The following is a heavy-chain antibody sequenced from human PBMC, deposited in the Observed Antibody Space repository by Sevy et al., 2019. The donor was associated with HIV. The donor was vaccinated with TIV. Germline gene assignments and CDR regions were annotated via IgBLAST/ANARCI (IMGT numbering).Heavy chain of an antibody. CDR3: NTDENVIFTGYKDY. CDR2: IKSKTDGGTT. J-gene: IGHJ4*02. CDR1: GLTFSNAW. V-gene: IGHV3-15*07. D-gene: IGHD3-9*01. Sequence: GGSLRLSCAASGLTFSNAWMNWVRQAPGKGLEWVGRIKSKTDGGTTDYAAPVKVRFTISRDDSKNTLYLQMNRLKTEDTAVYYCNTDENVIFTGYKDYWGQGTLLTVSS.